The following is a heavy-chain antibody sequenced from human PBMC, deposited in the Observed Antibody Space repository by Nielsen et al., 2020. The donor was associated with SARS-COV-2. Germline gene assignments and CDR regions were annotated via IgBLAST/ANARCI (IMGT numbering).Heavy chain of an antibody. CDR3: ALGGSSDYYYYYGMDV. V-gene: IGHV3-9*01. CDR2: ISWTSGSI. CDR1: GFTFDDYA. Sequence: SLKISCAASGFTFDDYAMHWVRQAPGKGLEWVSGISWTSGSIGYADSVKGRFTISRDNAKNSLYLQMNSLRAEDTALYYCALGGSSDYYYYYGMDVWGQGTTVTVSS. D-gene: IGHD1-26*01. J-gene: IGHJ6*02.